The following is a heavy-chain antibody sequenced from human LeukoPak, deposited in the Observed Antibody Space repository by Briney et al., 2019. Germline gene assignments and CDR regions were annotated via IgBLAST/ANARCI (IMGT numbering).Heavy chain of an antibody. CDR2: IYYSGST. CDR3: ARHGDQYSSSWTPDWFDP. CDR1: GGSISSYY. D-gene: IGHD6-13*01. J-gene: IGHJ5*02. V-gene: IGHV4-59*08. Sequence: PSETLSLTCTVSGGSISSYYWSWIRQPPGKGLEWIGYIYYSGSTNYNPSLKSRVTISVDTSKNQFSLKLSSVTAADTAVYYCARHGDQYSSSWTPDWFDPWGQGTLVTVSS.